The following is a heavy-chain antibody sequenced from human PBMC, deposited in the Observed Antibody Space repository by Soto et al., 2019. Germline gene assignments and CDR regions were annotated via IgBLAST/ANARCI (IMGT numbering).Heavy chain of an antibody. CDR3: AKQLLLRSDAFDI. J-gene: IGHJ3*02. CDR2: ISGSGGST. V-gene: IGHV3-23*01. CDR1: GFIFISYA. Sequence: GGSLRLSCAASGFIFISYAMSWVRQAPGKGLEWVSAISGSGGSTYYADSVKGRFTISRDNSKNTLYLQMNSLRAEDTAVYYCAKQLLLRSDAFDIWGQGTMVTVSS. D-gene: IGHD6-6*01.